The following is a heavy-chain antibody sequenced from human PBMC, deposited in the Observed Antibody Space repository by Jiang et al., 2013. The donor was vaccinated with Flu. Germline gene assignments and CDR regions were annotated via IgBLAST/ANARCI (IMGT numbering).Heavy chain of an antibody. V-gene: IGHV1-69*13. D-gene: IGHD5-12*01. CDR2: IIPIFGTA. CDR1: GGTFSSYA. Sequence: AEVKKPGASVKVSCKASGGTFSSYAISWVRQAPGQGLEWMGGIIPIFGTANYAQKFQGRVTITADESTSTAYMELSSLRSEDTAVYYCARSQKRGYSGYDAFDYWGQGTLVTVSS. J-gene: IGHJ4*02. CDR3: ARSQKRGYSGYDAFDY.